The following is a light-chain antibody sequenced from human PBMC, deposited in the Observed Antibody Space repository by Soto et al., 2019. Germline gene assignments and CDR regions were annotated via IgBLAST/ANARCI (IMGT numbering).Light chain of an antibody. CDR1: QSVNSNY. CDR3: QQYDNSSRT. CDR2: GTS. J-gene: IGKJ1*01. V-gene: IGKV3-20*01. Sequence: EIVLTQSPGTLSLSPGERATLSCRASQSVNSNYLAWYQQKPGQRPRLLMYGTSSRATGIPDRFSGSGSGTDFTLTISRLEPENFAVYYCQQYDNSSRTFGQGTKVEIK.